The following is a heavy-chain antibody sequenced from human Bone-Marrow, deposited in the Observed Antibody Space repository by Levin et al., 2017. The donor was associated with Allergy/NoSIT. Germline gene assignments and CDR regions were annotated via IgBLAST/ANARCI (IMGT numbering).Heavy chain of an antibody. CDR2: IKEDGSEK. Sequence: PRASVKVSCAASGFTFSNSWMSWVRQAPGKGLEWVANIKEDGSEKYYVDSVKGRFTISRDNAKNSLFVQMNSLRVEDTAVYYCARDQFRRATIGARWFDPWGQGTLVTVSS. J-gene: IGHJ5*02. CDR3: ARDQFRRATIGARWFDP. CDR1: GFTFSNSW. D-gene: IGHD5-24*01. V-gene: IGHV3-7*01.